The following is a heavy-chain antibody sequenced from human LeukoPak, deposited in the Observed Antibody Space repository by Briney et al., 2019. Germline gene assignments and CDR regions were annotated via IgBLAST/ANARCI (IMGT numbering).Heavy chain of an antibody. Sequence: SETLSLTCTVSGGSISSYYWSWIRQPPGKGLEWVGYIYYSGSTNYNPSLKSRVTISVDTSKNQFSLKLSSVTAADTAVYYCARGYSSGWQDYWGQGTLVTVSS. CDR1: GGSISSYY. D-gene: IGHD6-19*01. CDR2: IYYSGST. CDR3: ARGYSSGWQDY. V-gene: IGHV4-59*01. J-gene: IGHJ4*02.